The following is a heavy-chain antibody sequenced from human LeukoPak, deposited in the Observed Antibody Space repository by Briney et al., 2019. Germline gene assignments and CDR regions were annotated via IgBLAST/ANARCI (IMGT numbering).Heavy chain of an antibody. V-gene: IGHV4-59*01. Sequence: KSSETLSLTCTVSGGSISSYYWSWIRQPPGKGLEWIGYIYHSETTSYNPSLKSRVTISVDTSKNQFSLKLRSVTAADTAVYYCASGGLLWFVSWFDPWGQGILVTVSS. J-gene: IGHJ5*02. CDR2: IYHSETT. D-gene: IGHD3-10*01. CDR3: ASGGLLWFVSWFDP. CDR1: GGSISSYY.